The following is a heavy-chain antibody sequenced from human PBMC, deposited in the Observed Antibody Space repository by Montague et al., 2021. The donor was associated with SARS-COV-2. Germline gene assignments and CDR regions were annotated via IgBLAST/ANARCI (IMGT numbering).Heavy chain of an antibody. V-gene: IGHV4-34*01. CDR1: GGSFSGYY. Sequence: SETLSLTCAVYGGSFSGYYWSWIRQPPGKGLEWIGEINYSGTTKYNPSLKSRVSMSVDKSSNQFSLRVTSVTATDTAIYYCARRGGGRSDLAYWGQGTLVTVSS. CDR3: ARRGGGRSDLAY. CDR2: INYSGTT. J-gene: IGHJ4*02. D-gene: IGHD1-26*01.